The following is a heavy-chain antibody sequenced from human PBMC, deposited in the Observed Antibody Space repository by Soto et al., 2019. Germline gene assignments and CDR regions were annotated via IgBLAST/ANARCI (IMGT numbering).Heavy chain of an antibody. J-gene: IGHJ6*02. CDR1: GYTFTSYG. CDR2: ISAYNGNT. D-gene: IGHD2-15*01. Sequence: ASVQVSCKASGYTFTSYGISWVRQAPGQGLEWMGWISAYNGNTNYAQKLQGRVTMTTDTSTSTAYMELRSLRSDDTAVYYCARDPWVVAEGGPHPSYYYYGMDVWGQGTTVTVSS. CDR3: ARDPWVVAEGGPHPSYYYYGMDV. V-gene: IGHV1-18*01.